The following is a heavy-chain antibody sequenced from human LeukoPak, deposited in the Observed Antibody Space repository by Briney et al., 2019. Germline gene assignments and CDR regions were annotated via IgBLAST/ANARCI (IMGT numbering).Heavy chain of an antibody. CDR1: GYTLIELS. D-gene: IGHD3-10*01. Sequence: ASVKVSCKVSGYTLIELSMHWVRQAPGKGLEWMGGFDPEDGETIYAQKFQGRVTMTENTSTDTAYMELSSLRSEDTAVYYCATGVLVSFGDPDFDSWGQGTLVTVSS. CDR3: ATGVLVSFGDPDFDS. CDR2: FDPEDGET. J-gene: IGHJ4*02. V-gene: IGHV1-24*01.